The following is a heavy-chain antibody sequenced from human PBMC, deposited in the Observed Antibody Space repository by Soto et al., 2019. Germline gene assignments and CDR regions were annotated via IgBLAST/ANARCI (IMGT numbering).Heavy chain of an antibody. J-gene: IGHJ2*01. CDR3: ATQPPPRTVRSYWYFEL. D-gene: IGHD4-17*01. CDR2: IYYSRTT. CDR1: GGSISSSSYY. Sequence: PSETLSLTCTVSGGSISSSSYYWGWIRQPPGKGLEWIGSIYYSRTTYYNPSLKSRVTISADTSKNQFSLKLGSVTAADTAVYYCATQPPPRTVRSYWYFELWGRGTLVPVSS. V-gene: IGHV4-39*01.